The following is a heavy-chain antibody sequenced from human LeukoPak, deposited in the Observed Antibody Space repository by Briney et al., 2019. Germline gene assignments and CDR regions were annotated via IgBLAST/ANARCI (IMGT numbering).Heavy chain of an antibody. CDR1: GYTFTSYG. V-gene: IGHV1-18*01. CDR3: ARSQYYYGSGSYYNDY. CDR2: ISAYNGNT. J-gene: IGHJ4*02. Sequence: ASVKVSCKASGYTFTSYGISWVRQAPGQGLGWMGWISAYNGNTNYAQKLQGRVTMTTDTSTSTAYMELRSLRSDDTAVYYCARSQYYYGSGSYYNDYWGQGTLVTVSS. D-gene: IGHD3-10*01.